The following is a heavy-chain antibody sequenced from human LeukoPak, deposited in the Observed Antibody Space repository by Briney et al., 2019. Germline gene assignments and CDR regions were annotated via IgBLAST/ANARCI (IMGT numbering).Heavy chain of an antibody. CDR2: MNPNSGNT. CDR1: GYTFTSYD. D-gene: IGHD2-15*01. J-gene: IGHJ6*02. CDR3: AGRCSGGSCNHYYYYGMDV. Sequence: ASVKVSCKASGYTFTSYDINWVRQATGQGLEWMGWMNPNSGNTGYAQKFQGRVTMTRNTSISTAYMELSSLRSEDTAVYYCAGRCSGGSCNHYYYYGMDVWGQGTTVTVSS. V-gene: IGHV1-8*01.